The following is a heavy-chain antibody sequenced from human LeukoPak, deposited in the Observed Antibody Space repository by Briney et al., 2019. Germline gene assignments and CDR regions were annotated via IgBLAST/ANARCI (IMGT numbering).Heavy chain of an antibody. Sequence: GGSLRLSCATSGFNFSSYGMHWVRQAPRRRREGVAVISYDGSNKYYSDSVNERFTISRDNSKNTLYLQMNSLSAQDPAVYYCATEGDCSSTICRGYHYYYYGMDVWGKGTTVTVSS. V-gene: IGHV3-30*03. CDR3: ATEGDCSSTICRGYHYYYYGMDV. CDR2: ISYDGSNK. D-gene: IGHD2-2*01. J-gene: IGHJ6*04. CDR1: GFNFSSYG.